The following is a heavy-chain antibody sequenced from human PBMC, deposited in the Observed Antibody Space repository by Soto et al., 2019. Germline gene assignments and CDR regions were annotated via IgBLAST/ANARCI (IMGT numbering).Heavy chain of an antibody. J-gene: IGHJ4*02. CDR3: ARLNGDYVPQPFDY. CDR1: GGSISSSSYY. CDR2: IYYSGST. V-gene: IGHV4-39*01. D-gene: IGHD4-17*01. Sequence: QLQLQESGPGLVKPSETLSLTCTVSGGSISSSSYYWGWIRQPPGKGLEWIGSIYYSGSTYYNPSLKSRVTISVDTSKNQFSLKLSSVTAADTAVYYCARLNGDYVPQPFDYWGQGTLVTVSS.